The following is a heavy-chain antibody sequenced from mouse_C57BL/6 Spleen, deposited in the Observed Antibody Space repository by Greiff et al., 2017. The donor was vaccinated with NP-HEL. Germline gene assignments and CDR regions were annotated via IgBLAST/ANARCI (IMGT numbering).Heavy chain of an antibody. V-gene: IGHV2-4*01. D-gene: IGHD2-4*01. CDR2: IWSGGST. J-gene: IGHJ4*01. Sequence: VKLQQSGPGLVQPSQSLSITCTVSGFSLTSYGVHWVRQPPGKGLEWLGVIWSGGSTDYNAAFISRLSISKDNSKSQVFFKMNSLQADDTAIYYCAKNDYDVDYAMDYWGQGTSVTVSS. CDR1: GFSLTSYG. CDR3: AKNDYDVDYAMDY.